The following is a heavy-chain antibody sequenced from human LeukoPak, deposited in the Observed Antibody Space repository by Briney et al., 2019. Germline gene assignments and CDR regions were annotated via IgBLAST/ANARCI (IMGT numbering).Heavy chain of an antibody. CDR2: ISGSSDST. J-gene: IGHJ4*02. D-gene: IGHD2-21*02. Sequence: GGSLRLSCVASGFTLRSYVMNRVRQTPGKGLEWVSSISGSSDSTFYADSVKGRFSISRDNSKNTLYLQVNGLRTEDTAVYYCAKDRLLNCRGDCYIFDYWGQGTVVTVSS. CDR3: AKDRLLNCRGDCYIFDY. CDR1: GFTLRSYV. V-gene: IGHV3-23*01.